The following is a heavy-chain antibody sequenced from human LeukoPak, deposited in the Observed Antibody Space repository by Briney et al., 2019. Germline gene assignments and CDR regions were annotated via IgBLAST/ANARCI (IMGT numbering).Heavy chain of an antibody. CDR3: ARTVSYGSGSYADY. V-gene: IGHV3-30*04. Sequence: PGGPLRLSCTASGFTFSTYTMHWVRQAPGKGLEWLAVISYDGRKTDYADSVKGRLTISRDNSKNTVYLQMNGLRAEDRAMYYCARTVSYGSGSYADYWGQGTLVSVSS. D-gene: IGHD3-10*01. J-gene: IGHJ4*02. CDR2: ISYDGRKT. CDR1: GFTFSTYT.